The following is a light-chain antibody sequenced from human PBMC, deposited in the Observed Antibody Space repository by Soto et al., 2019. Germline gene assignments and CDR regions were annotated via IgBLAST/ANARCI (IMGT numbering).Light chain of an antibody. CDR3: QQYKSYPWT. Sequence: DIPMTQSPSTPSASVGDRVTITCRASQSISSWLAWYQQKPGKAPKLLIYKASSLESGVPSRFSGSGSGTEFTLTISSLQPDDFATYYCQQYKSYPWTFGQGTKVEIK. CDR1: QSISSW. CDR2: KAS. J-gene: IGKJ1*01. V-gene: IGKV1-5*03.